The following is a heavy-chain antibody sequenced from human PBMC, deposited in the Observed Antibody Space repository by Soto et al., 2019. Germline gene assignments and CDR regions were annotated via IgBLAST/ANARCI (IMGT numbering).Heavy chain of an antibody. D-gene: IGHD3-22*01. J-gene: IGHJ5*02. CDR2: THPNNGDT. CDR1: GYTFSGYY. Sequence: GASVKVSCKASGYTFSGYYLHWVRQAPGQGLEWMGWTHPNNGDTNYAQKFQGRVAMTRDTSISTAYMELKRLTSDDTAVYYCARVGVCYDSRGYFSPWG. V-gene: IGHV1-2*02. CDR3: ARVGVCYDSRGYFSP.